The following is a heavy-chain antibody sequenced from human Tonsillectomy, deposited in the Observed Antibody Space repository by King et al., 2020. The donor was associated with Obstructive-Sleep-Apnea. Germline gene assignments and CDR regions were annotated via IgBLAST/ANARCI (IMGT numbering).Heavy chain of an antibody. V-gene: IGHV3-30*04. CDR2: VSHDAINK. CDR3: AREVPGGFDY. Sequence: VQLVESGGGVVQPGRSLRLSCAASGFTFSHFAMHWVRQTPGKGLEWVAIVSHDAINKYYADSVRGRFSVSRDSSENTLYLQMNSLRAEDTAVYYCAREVPGGFDYWGQGTLVTVSS. CDR1: GFTFSHFA. J-gene: IGHJ4*02. D-gene: IGHD3-10*01.